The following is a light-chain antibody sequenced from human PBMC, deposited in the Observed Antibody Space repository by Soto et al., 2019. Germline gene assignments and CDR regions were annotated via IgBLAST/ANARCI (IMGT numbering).Light chain of an antibody. CDR2: GVS. Sequence: QSVLTQPASVSGSPGQSVTISCTGTSSDVGAYKYVSWYQKHPGKAPKLMIYGVSNRPSGISNRFSGSKSGTTAFLTIAGLQPEDEADYYCSSFTGPTALDVFGTGTKLTVL. CDR1: SSDVGAYKY. CDR3: SSFTGPTALDV. V-gene: IGLV2-14*03. J-gene: IGLJ1*01.